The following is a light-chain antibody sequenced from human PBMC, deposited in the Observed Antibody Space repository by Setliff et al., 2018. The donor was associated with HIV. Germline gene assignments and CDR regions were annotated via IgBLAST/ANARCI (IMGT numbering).Light chain of an antibody. CDR2: DVI. CDR3: SSYTTSSTLYV. Sequence: QSVLAQPASVSGSPGQSITISCTGISSDVGRYYSVSWYQQHPGKAPKLMIYDVINRPSGVSNRFSGSRSGNTASLTISGLQVEDEADYYCSSYTTSSTLYVFGPGTKVTVL. J-gene: IGLJ1*01. V-gene: IGLV2-14*03. CDR1: SSDVGRYYS.